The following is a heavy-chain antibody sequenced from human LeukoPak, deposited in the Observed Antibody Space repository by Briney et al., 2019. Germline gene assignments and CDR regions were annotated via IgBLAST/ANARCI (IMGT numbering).Heavy chain of an antibody. CDR1: GFTFSSYA. Sequence: GGSLRLSCAASGFTFSSYAMSWVRQAPGKGLEWVANINQDGSEKYYVDSVKGRFTISRDTAKNSLHLQMNSLRAEDTAVYYCARDRGFTSFDYWGQGILVTVSS. D-gene: IGHD5-12*01. CDR2: INQDGSEK. V-gene: IGHV3-7*01. J-gene: IGHJ4*02. CDR3: ARDRGFTSFDY.